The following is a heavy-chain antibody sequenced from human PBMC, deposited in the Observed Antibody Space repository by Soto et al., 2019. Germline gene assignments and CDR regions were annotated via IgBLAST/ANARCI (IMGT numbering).Heavy chain of an antibody. D-gene: IGHD6-13*01. CDR2: INAYNGNT. CDR1: GYTFTNYG. J-gene: IGHJ4*02. V-gene: IGHV1-18*01. CDR3: ARDAAAGLNDC. Sequence: QVRLVQSGAEVKKPGASVKVSCKASGYTFTNYGISWVRQAPGQGLEWMGWINAYNGNTKSAQKLQGRVTLTTDTSTSTAYMELRSLRSDDTAVYYCARDAAAGLNDCWGQGTLVTVSS.